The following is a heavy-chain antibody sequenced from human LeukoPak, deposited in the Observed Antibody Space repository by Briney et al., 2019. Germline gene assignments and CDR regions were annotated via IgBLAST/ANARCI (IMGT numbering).Heavy chain of an antibody. V-gene: IGHV4-59*11. CDR1: GGSISSHY. CDR3: ARSGPGVPAIMYYYMDV. D-gene: IGHD2-2*01. J-gene: IGHJ6*03. CDR2: IYYSGST. Sequence: SETLSLTCSVSGGSISSHYWRWIRQPPGKGLEYIDYIYYSGSTNYNPSLKSRVTISVDTSKNQFSLKLSSVTAAVTAVYYCARSGPGVPAIMYYYMDVWGKGTTVTVSS.